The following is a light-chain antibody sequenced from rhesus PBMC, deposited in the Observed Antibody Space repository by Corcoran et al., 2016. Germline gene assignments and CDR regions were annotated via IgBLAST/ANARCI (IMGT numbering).Light chain of an antibody. Sequence: QVILTQSPATLSLSPGERATLSCRASQSVSSYLAWYQQKPGQAPRLLIYGASSSAPGNPDRFSGRGSVTDFTLTLSSLEPEDVGVYHCYQNSSGWTFGQGTKVEIK. CDR3: YQNSSGWT. CDR2: GAS. CDR1: QSVSSY. J-gene: IGKJ1*01. V-gene: IGKV3-10*01.